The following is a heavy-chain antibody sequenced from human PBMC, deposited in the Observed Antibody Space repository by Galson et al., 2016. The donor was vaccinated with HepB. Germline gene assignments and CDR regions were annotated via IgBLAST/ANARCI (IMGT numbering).Heavy chain of an antibody. Sequence: SLRLSCAASGLSLSTPVMYWVRQAPGKGLEWVSALGDGGDYTSYADAVKGRFTISGDISENTLFLQMNSLGVEDTAIYYCAKLAVRGDYGGRDYWGQGTLVTVSS. CDR1: GLSLSTPV. V-gene: IGHV3-23*01. CDR3: AKLAVRGDYGGRDY. J-gene: IGHJ4*02. CDR2: LGDGGDYT. D-gene: IGHD2-21*02.